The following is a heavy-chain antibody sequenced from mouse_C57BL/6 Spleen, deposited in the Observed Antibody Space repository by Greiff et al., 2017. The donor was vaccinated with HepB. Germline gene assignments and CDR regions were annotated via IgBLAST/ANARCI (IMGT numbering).Heavy chain of an antibody. D-gene: IGHD4-1*01. Sequence: VQLQQPGAELVRPGSSVKLSCKASGYTFTSYWMHWVKQRPIQGLEWIGNIDPSDSETHYNQKFKDKATLTVDKSSSTAYMQLSSLTSEDSAVYYCARSRTGSWFAYWGQGTLVTVSA. CDR1: GYTFTSYW. CDR3: ARSRTGSWFAY. V-gene: IGHV1-52*01. J-gene: IGHJ3*01. CDR2: IDPSDSET.